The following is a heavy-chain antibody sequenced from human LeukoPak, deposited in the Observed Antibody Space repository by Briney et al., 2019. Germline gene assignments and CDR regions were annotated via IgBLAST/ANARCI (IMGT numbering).Heavy chain of an antibody. D-gene: IGHD5-24*01. CDR2: IYYSGST. J-gene: IGHJ4*02. CDR3: ARGGLDGYNFEPPYYFDY. Sequence: SQTLSLTCTVSGGSISSGGYYWSWIRQPPGKGLEWIGYIYYSGSTNYNPSLKSRVTISVDTSKNQFSLKLSSVTAADTAVYYCARGGLDGYNFEPPYYFDYWGQGTLVTVSS. V-gene: IGHV4-61*08. CDR1: GGSISSGGYY.